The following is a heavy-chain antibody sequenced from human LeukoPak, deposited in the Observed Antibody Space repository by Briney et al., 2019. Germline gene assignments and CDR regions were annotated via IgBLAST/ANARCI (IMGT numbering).Heavy chain of an antibody. Sequence: GASVKVSCKASGYTFTSYGISWVRQAPGQGLEWMGWISAYNGNTNYAQKLQGRVTMTTDTSTSTAYMELRSLRSDDTAVYYCAREGAARRPPGPFDYWGQGTLVTVSS. D-gene: IGHD6-6*01. CDR2: ISAYNGNT. V-gene: IGHV1-18*01. CDR3: AREGAARRPPGPFDY. CDR1: GYTFTSYG. J-gene: IGHJ4*02.